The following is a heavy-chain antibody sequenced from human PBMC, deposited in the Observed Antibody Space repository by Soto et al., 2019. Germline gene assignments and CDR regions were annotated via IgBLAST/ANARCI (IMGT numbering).Heavy chain of an antibody. V-gene: IGHV5-10-1*01. CDR1: GYSFTSYW. CDR3: ARHISNSRYYYSAMDV. J-gene: IGHJ6*02. Sequence: GESLKISCKGSGYSFTSYWISWVRQMPGKGLEWMGRIDPSDSYTNYSPSFQGHVTISADKSISAAYLQWSSLKASDTAMYYCARHISNSRYYYSAMDVWGQGTTVTVSS. D-gene: IGHD4-4*01. CDR2: IDPSDSYT.